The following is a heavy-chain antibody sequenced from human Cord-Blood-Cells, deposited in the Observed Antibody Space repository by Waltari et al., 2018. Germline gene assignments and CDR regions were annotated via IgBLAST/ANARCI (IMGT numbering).Heavy chain of an antibody. CDR1: GGTISSSMV. CDR2: IYHSGST. V-gene: IGHV4-4*02. J-gene: IGHJ3*02. D-gene: IGHD3-22*01. Sequence: VQLQGSGPGRVKPSGTLSLTRALPGGTISSSMVRGWFRHPPGKGLECIEEIYHSGSTVYNPSLKSRVTISVDKSKNQFSLKLSSVSAADTAVYYCASLVDYYDSSGYSDACDIWGQGTMVTVSS. CDR3: ASLVDYYDSSGYSDACDI.